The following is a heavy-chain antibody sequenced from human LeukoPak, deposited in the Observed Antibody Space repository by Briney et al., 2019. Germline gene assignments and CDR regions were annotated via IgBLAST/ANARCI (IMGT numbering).Heavy chain of an antibody. CDR2: IDPGDSYT. J-gene: IGHJ4*02. CDR3: ARRPAVTGALADY. Sequence: GESLKISCKGSGYSFTSYWINWVRQMPGKGLGWMGRIDPGDSYTYYSPSFQGHVTISADRSLSTAYLQWSSLKASDTAMYYCARRPAVTGALADYWGQGTLVTVSS. CDR1: GYSFTSYW. V-gene: IGHV5-10-1*01. D-gene: IGHD4-17*01.